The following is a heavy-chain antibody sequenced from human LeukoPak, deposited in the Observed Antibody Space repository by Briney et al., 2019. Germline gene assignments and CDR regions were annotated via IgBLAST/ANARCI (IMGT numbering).Heavy chain of an antibody. V-gene: IGHV1-18*01. CDR2: ISAYNGNT. D-gene: IGHD3-10*01. J-gene: IGHJ4*02. CDR1: GYTFTSYG. CDR3: ARDLEVDGFLDY. Sequence: RWASVKVSCKASGYTFTSYGISWVRQAPGQGLEWMGWISAYNGNTNYAQKLQGRVTMTTDTSTSTAYMELRSLRSDDTAVYYCARDLEVDGFLDYWGQGTLVTVSS.